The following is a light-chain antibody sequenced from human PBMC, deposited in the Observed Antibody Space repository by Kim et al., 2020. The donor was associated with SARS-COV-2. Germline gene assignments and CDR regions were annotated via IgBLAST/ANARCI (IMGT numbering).Light chain of an antibody. CDR3: AAWDDSLNDYV. CDR1: SSNIGSDT. V-gene: IGLV1-44*01. CDR2: SNK. Sequence: GRRVTISCSGSSSNIGSDTVNWYQQLPGTAPKLLIYSNKQRPSGVPDRFSGSKSGTSASLAISGLQSEDEADYYCAAWDDSLNDYVFGTGTKVTVL. J-gene: IGLJ1*01.